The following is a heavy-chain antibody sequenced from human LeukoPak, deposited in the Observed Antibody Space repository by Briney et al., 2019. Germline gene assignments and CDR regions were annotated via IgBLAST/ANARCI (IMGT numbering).Heavy chain of an antibody. V-gene: IGHV3-23*01. D-gene: IGHD3-10*01. CDR2: LSGSGDNT. CDR1: GFTFSNYA. J-gene: IGHJ2*01. Sequence: GGSLRLSCAASGFTFSNYAMSWVRQAPGKGLEWVPALSGSGDNTYYADSVKGRFTISRDNSKNTLYLQMNSLRAEDTALYYCARPASRGVGRYFDLWGRGSLVTVSS. CDR3: ARPASRGVGRYFDL.